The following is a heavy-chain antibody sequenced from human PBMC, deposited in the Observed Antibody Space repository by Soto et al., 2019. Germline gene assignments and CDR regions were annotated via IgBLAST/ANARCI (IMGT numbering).Heavy chain of an antibody. Sequence: TGGSLRLSCAASGFTFSSYGMHWVRQAPGKGLEWVAVISYDGSNKYYADSVKGRFTISRDNSKNTLYLQMNSLRAEDTAVYYCAKGVWGGDFYYYYGMDVWGQGTTVTVSS. D-gene: IGHD2-21*01. CDR3: AKGVWGGDFYYYYGMDV. V-gene: IGHV3-30*18. CDR2: ISYDGSNK. J-gene: IGHJ6*02. CDR1: GFTFSSYG.